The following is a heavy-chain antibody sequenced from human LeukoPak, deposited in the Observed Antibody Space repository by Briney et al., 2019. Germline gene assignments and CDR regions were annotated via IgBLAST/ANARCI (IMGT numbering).Heavy chain of an antibody. CDR3: AREWYYYYGMDV. Sequence: GGSLRLSCAASGFTFSSYAMHWVRQAPGKGLEWVAVISYDGSNKYYADSVKGRFTISRDNSKNTLYLQMNSLRAEDTAVYYCAREWYYYYGMDVWGQGTTVTVSS. V-gene: IGHV3-30-3*01. CDR1: GFTFSSYA. J-gene: IGHJ6*02. CDR2: ISYDGSNK.